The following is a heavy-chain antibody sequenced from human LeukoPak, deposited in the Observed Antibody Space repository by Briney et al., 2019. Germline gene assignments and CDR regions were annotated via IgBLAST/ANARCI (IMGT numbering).Heavy chain of an antibody. V-gene: IGHV4-39*02. D-gene: IGHD2-8*01. CDR2: ISYSGGT. CDR3: ARGQKWVYYYYMDA. J-gene: IGHJ6*03. CDR1: GGSISSSNYY. Sequence: PSETLSLTCTVSGGSISSSNYYWGWIRQPPGKGLEWIGSISYSGGTYYNPSLKSRVTISVDTSKNHFSLKLSSVTAADTAVYYCARGQKWVYYYYMDAWGKGTTVTVSS.